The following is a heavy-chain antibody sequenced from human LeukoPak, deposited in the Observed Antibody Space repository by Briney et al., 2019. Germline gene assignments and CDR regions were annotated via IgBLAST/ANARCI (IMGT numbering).Heavy chain of an antibody. CDR2: IYYSGST. Sequence: SETLSLTCTVSGDSISSYYWSWIRQPPGKGLEWIGYIYYSGSTNYNPSLKSRVTISVDTSKNQFSLKLSSVTAADTAVYYCATDNSYGSGSYYTWGQGTLVTVSS. CDR1: GDSISSYY. J-gene: IGHJ4*02. CDR3: ATDNSYGSGSYYT. V-gene: IGHV4-59*01. D-gene: IGHD3-10*01.